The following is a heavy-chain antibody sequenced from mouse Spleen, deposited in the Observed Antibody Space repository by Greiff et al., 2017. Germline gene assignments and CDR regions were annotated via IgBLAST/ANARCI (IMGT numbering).Heavy chain of an antibody. CDR2: IDPETGGT. Sequence: VQLQQSGAELVRPGASVTLSCKASGYAFTDYEMHWVKQTPVHGLEWIGAIDPETGGTAYNQKFKGKATLTADKSSSTAYMELRSLTSEDSAVYYCTIYGTYFDYWGQGTTLTVSS. CDR1: GYAFTDYE. CDR3: TIYGTYFDY. D-gene: IGHD2-1*01. V-gene: IGHV1-15*01. J-gene: IGHJ2*01.